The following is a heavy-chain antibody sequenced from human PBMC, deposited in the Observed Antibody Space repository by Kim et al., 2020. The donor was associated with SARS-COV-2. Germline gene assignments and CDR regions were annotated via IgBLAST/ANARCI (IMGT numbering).Heavy chain of an antibody. CDR3: AKDMARGLGLFDF. J-gene: IGHJ4*02. CDR1: GFTFSSFG. CDR2: ISYDGNGA. D-gene: IGHD3-10*01. V-gene: IGHV3-30*18. Sequence: GGSLRLSCAASGFTFSSFGMHWVRQAPGKGLEWVAIISYDGNGAYYVQSVEVRFTISRDNSKNTLYLQMNSLRAEDTAVYYCAKDMARGLGLFDFWGQGTRVTVSS.